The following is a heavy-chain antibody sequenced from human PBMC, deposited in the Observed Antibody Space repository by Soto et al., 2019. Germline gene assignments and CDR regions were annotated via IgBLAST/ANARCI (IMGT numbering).Heavy chain of an antibody. CDR3: ARGWDDYGDYTAFDY. J-gene: IGHJ4*02. D-gene: IGHD4-17*01. V-gene: IGHV4-39*07. Sequence: PSETLSLTCTVSGGSISSGDYYWSWIRQPPGKGLEWIGEIYHSGSTNYNPSLKSRVTISVDKSKNQFSLKLSSVTAADTAVYYCARGWDDYGDYTAFDYWGQGTLVTVSS. CDR2: IYHSGST. CDR1: GGSISSGDYY.